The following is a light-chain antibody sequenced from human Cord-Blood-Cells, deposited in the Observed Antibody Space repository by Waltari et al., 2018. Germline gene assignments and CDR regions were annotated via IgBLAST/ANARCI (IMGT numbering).Light chain of an antibody. CDR2: GAS. Sequence: ATLSVSPGESATLSCRASQIVSSNLAWYQQKPGQAPRLLIYGASTRATGIPARFSGSGSGTEFTLTISSLQSEDFAVYYCQQYNNWPLTFGGGTKVEIK. J-gene: IGKJ4*01. V-gene: IGKV3-15*01. CDR3: QQYNNWPLT. CDR1: QIVSSN.